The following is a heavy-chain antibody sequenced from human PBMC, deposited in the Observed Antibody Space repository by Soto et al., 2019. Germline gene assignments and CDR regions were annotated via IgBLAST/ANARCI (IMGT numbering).Heavy chain of an antibody. Sequence: QTTLKESGPTLVNPTQTLTLTCTFSGFSLTPSGVGVAWIRQPPGKALEWLTLIYWNDDKYYRPSLKSRLTITKDTSKNQVDLTLTNMDPVDTGTYFCAHLTFGLYYFDCWGQGALVTVSS. V-gene: IGHV2-5*01. CDR1: GFSLTPSGVG. D-gene: IGHD3-16*01. CDR2: IYWNDDK. J-gene: IGHJ4*02. CDR3: AHLTFGLYYFDC.